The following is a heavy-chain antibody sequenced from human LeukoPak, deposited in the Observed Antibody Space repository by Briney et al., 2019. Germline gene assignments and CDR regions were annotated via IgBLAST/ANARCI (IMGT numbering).Heavy chain of an antibody. CDR1: GFTFSRDS. D-gene: IGHD2-2*01. CDR2: ISSSSRYI. J-gene: IGHJ6*02. CDR3: ARDVVVVPAASEQTYYYYYGTDV. V-gene: IGHV3-21*01. Sequence: GGSLRLSCAASGFTFSRDSMKWVRQAPGKGLEWVSSISSSSRYIYYADSVKGRFTISRDNAKNSLYLQINSLRADDTAVYYCARDVVVVPAASEQTYYYYYGTDVWGQGTTVTVSS.